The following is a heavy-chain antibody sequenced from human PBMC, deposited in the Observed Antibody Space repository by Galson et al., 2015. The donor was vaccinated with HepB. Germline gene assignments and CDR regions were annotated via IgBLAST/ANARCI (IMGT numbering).Heavy chain of an antibody. V-gene: IGHV1-69*02. CDR3: ATSLSIAAAGHPANY. CDR2: IIPILGIA. J-gene: IGHJ4*02. CDR1: GGTFSSYT. D-gene: IGHD6-13*01. Sequence: SVKVSCKASGGTFSSYTISWVRQAPGQGLEWMGRIIPILGIANYAQKFQGRVTITADKSTSTAYMELSSLRSEDTAVYYCATSLSIAAAGHPANYWGQGTLVTVSS.